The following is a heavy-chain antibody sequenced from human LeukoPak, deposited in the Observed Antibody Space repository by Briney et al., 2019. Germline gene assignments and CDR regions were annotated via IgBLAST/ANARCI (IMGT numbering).Heavy chain of an antibody. V-gene: IGHV3-21*01. CDR1: GFTFSSYS. CDR2: ISSSSSYI. J-gene: IGHJ6*03. CDR3: ARGWTGYYDSSGSPPYYYYYMDV. Sequence: TGGSLRLSCAASGFTFSSYSMNWVRQAPGKGLEWVPSISSSSSYIYYADSVKGRFTISRDNAKNSLYLQMNSLRAEDTAVYYCARGWTGYYDSSGSPPYYYYYMDVWGKGTTVTVSS. D-gene: IGHD3-22*01.